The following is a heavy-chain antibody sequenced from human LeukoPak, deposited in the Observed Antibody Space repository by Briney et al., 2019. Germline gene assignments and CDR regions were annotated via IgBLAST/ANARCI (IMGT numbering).Heavy chain of an antibody. CDR2: IYPGDSDT. D-gene: IGHD3-22*01. CDR1: GSSFTSYL. Sequence: GAPLKISGQGSGSSFTSYLIGGGREMPGEGLERGRIIYPGDSDTRYSPSFQGQVTISADKSISTAYLQWSSLKASDTAMYYCASLQTYYYDSSGSFDYWGQGTLVTVSS. V-gene: IGHV5-51*01. CDR3: ASLQTYYYDSSGSFDY. J-gene: IGHJ4*02.